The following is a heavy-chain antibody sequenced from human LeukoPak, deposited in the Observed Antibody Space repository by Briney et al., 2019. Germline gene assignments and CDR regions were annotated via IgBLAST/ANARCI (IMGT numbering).Heavy chain of an antibody. CDR1: GGSISSYY. D-gene: IGHD1-26*01. CDR3: ARDGGEWELLYFDY. V-gene: IGHV4-59*01. J-gene: IGHJ4*02. Sequence: PSETLSLTCTVSGGSISSYYWSWIRQPPGKGLEWIGYIYYSGSTNYNPSLKSRVTISVDTSKNQFSLKLSSVTAADTAVYYCARDGGEWELLYFDYWGQGTLVTVSS. CDR2: IYYSGST.